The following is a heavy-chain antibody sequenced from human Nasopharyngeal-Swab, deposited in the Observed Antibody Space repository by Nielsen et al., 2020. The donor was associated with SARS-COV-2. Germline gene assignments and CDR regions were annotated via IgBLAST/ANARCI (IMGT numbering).Heavy chain of an antibody. CDR2: IYYSGST. D-gene: IGHD6-19*01. J-gene: IGHJ6*02. Sequence: RQAPGKGLGWIGYIYYSGSTNYNPSLKSRVTISVDTSKNQFSLKLSSVTAADTAVYYCARDLNPNSSGWLPYYYYGMDVWGQGTTVTVSS. V-gene: IGHV4-59*01. CDR3: ARDLNPNSSGWLPYYYYGMDV.